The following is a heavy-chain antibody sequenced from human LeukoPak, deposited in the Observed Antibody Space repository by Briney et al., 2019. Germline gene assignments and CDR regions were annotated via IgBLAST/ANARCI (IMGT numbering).Heavy chain of an antibody. CDR1: GGSFSGYY. J-gene: IGHJ4*02. CDR2: INHSGST. V-gene: IGHV4-34*01. CDR3: ARASIIAAAGTVYYFDY. Sequence: PSETLSLTCAVCGGSFSGYYWSWLRQPPGKGREWIGEINHSGSTNYNPSRKSRVTISVDTSKNQFSLKLSSVTAADTAVYYCARASIIAAAGTVYYFDYWGQGTLVTVSS. D-gene: IGHD6-13*01.